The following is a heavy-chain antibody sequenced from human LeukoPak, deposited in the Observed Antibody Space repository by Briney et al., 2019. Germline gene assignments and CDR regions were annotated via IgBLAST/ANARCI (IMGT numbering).Heavy chain of an antibody. Sequence: SVQVSCQASGFTFTSSAMQWVRQASGQRLEWIGWIVVGSGNTNYAQKFQERVTITRDMSTSAAYMELSSLRSEDTAVYYCAADQYSSSWPNYGMDVWGQGTTVTVSS. V-gene: IGHV1-58*02. CDR1: GFTFTSSA. J-gene: IGHJ6*02. CDR3: AADQYSSSWPNYGMDV. CDR2: IVVGSGNT. D-gene: IGHD6-13*01.